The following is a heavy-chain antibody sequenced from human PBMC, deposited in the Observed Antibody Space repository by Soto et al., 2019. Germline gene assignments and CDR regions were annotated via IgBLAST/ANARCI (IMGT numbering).Heavy chain of an antibody. D-gene: IGHD4-4*01. CDR1: GFTFSSDA. J-gene: IGHJ4*02. CDR2: ISPTLGST. Sequence: SLSLACAASGFTFSSDAMSWVRQPPGKGREGVTSISPTLGSTYYAASMKLRLTTSRDTTTKTLDLQMKSLRAEDTAVDYCAKGHHSDLVCFDYWGQGTLVTVSS. V-gene: IGHV3-23*01. CDR3: AKGHHSDLVCFDY.